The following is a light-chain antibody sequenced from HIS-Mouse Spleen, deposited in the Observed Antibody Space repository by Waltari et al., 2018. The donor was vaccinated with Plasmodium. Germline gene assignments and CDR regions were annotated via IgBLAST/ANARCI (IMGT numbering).Light chain of an antibody. J-gene: IGLJ3*02. V-gene: IGLV2-14*01. Sequence: QSALTQPASVSGSPGQSITISCTGTSSDVGGYNYVSWYQQHPGKAPKLMIYEVSNLPSGVSNRFSGSKSGNTASLTISGLQAEDEADYYCSSYTSSLWVFGGGTKLTVL. CDR3: SSYTSSLWV. CDR2: EVS. CDR1: SSDVGGYNY.